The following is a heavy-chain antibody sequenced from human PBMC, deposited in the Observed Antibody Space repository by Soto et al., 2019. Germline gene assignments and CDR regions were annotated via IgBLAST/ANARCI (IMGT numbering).Heavy chain of an antibody. J-gene: IGHJ6*02. V-gene: IGHV3-23*01. Sequence: EVQLLESGGGLVQPGGSLRLSCAASGFTFSSYAMSWVRQAPGKGLEWVSAISGSGGSTYYADSVKGRFTISRDNSKNTLYLQMNSLRAEDTAVYYCVKDMFRDRYSGSYYGYYGMDVWGQGTTVTVSS. CDR1: GFTFSSYA. CDR2: ISGSGGST. D-gene: IGHD1-26*01. CDR3: VKDMFRDRYSGSYYGYYGMDV.